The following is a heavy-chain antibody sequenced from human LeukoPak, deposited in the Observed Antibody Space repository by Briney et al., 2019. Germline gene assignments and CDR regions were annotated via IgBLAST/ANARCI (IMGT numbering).Heavy chain of an antibody. CDR3: AKDCWHNWNHGGWFDP. D-gene: IGHD1-20*01. CDR1: GFTFSSYS. V-gene: IGHV3-21*04. J-gene: IGHJ5*02. Sequence: PGGSLRLSCAASGFTFSSYSMNWVRQAPGKGLEWVSSISSSSSYIYYADSVKGRFTISRDNAENSLYLQMNSLRAEDTAVYYCAKDCWHNWNHGGWFDPWGQGTLVSVSS. CDR2: ISSSSSYI.